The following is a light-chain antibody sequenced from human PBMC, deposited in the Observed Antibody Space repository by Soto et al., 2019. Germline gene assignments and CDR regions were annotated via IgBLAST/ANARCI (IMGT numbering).Light chain of an antibody. CDR1: QIVSSSY. J-gene: IGKJ1*01. V-gene: IGKV3-20*01. Sequence: EIVFTQSPCALSLSPGERATLSCRAIQIVSSSYLAWYQQKPGQAPRPLIYGASSRATGIPDRFSGSGSGTDFTLSIGRLQPEDFATYYCQQTYSSPPGAFGQGTKVDI. CDR3: QQTYSSPPGA. CDR2: GAS.